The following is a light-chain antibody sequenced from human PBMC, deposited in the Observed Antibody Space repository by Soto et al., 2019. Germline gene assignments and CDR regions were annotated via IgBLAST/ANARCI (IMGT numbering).Light chain of an antibody. CDR3: MQLLQPPLT. CDR1: QSLLHSNGYNY. Sequence: DLVMTQSPLSLPVTPGEPASISCRSSQSLLHSNGYNYLGWFLQKPGQSPLLLFYLGSGRASGVTDRFSGTGSGTNFTLRISRVEAEDVGVYYCMQLLQPPLTFGGGTKLEIK. V-gene: IGKV2-28*01. CDR2: LGS. J-gene: IGKJ4*01.